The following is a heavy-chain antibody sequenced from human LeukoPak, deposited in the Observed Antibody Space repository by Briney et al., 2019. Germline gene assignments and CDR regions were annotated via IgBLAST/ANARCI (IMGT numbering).Heavy chain of an antibody. CDR1: GYTLTELS. CDR3: ATYPLPSMVRGKVHYYYGMDV. V-gene: IGHV1-24*01. Sequence: ASVKVSCKVSGYTLTELSMHWVRQAPGKGLEWMGGFDPEDGETIYAQKFQGRVTMTEDTSTDTAYMELSSLRSEDTAVYYCATYPLPSMVRGKVHYYYGMDVWGQGTTVTVSS. CDR2: FDPEDGET. D-gene: IGHD3-10*01. J-gene: IGHJ6*02.